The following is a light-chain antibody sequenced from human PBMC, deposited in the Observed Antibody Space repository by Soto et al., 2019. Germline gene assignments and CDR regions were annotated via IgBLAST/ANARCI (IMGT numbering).Light chain of an antibody. J-gene: IGLJ1*01. CDR3: CSYAGVSTFV. Sequence: QSVLTQPASVSGSPGQSITISCTGTSSDVGSYDLVSWYQQHPGKAPRLIIYAVTKRPSGVSNRFSGSKSGSTASLTFSGLQAEDEADYFCCSYAGVSTFVFGTGTKVTVL. V-gene: IGLV2-23*02. CDR2: AVT. CDR1: SSDVGSYDL.